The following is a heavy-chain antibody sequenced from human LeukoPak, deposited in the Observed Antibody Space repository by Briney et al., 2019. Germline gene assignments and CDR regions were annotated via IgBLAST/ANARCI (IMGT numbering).Heavy chain of an antibody. CDR2: INHSGST. CDR3: ARVGGYDSYWFDP. Sequence: SETLSLTCAVYGGSFSGYYWSWIRQPPGKGLEWIGEINHSGSTNYNPSLKSRVTISVDTSKNQFSLKLSSVTAADTAVYYCARVGGYDSYWFDPWGQGTLVTVSS. V-gene: IGHV4-34*01. D-gene: IGHD5-12*01. CDR1: GGSFSGYY. J-gene: IGHJ5*02.